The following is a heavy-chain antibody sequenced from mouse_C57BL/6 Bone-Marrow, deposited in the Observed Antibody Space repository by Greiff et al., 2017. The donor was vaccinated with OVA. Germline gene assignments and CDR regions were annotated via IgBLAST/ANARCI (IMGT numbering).Heavy chain of an antibody. Sequence: EVQLQQSGPELVKPGASVKISCKASGYSFTDYNMNWVKQSNGKSLEWIGVINPNYGTTSYNQKFKGKATLTVDQSSSTAYMQLNSLTSEDSAVYYCAGEAHYYSSSCRYYYAMDYWGQGTSVTVSS. D-gene: IGHD1-1*01. CDR3: AGEAHYYSSSCRYYYAMDY. J-gene: IGHJ4*01. V-gene: IGHV1-39*01. CDR1: GYSFTDYN. CDR2: INPNYGTT.